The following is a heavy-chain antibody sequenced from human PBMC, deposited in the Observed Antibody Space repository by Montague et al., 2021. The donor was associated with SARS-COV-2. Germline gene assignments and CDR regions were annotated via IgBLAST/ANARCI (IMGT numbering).Heavy chain of an antibody. CDR1: GGSISSSSYY. Sequence: SETLSLTCTVSGGSISSSSYYWGWIRQPPGKGLEWIGSLYYTGSTYYNPSLKSRVTISVDTSKNQFSLKLSSVTAADTAVCYCARDSSSWYYWFDPWGQGTLVTVSS. V-gene: IGHV4-39*01. CDR2: LYYTGST. CDR3: ARDSSSWYYWFDP. D-gene: IGHD6-13*01. J-gene: IGHJ5*02.